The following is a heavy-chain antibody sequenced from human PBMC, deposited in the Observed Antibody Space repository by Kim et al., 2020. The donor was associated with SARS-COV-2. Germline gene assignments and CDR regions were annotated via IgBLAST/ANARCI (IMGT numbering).Heavy chain of an antibody. D-gene: IGHD6-19*01. Sequence: GGSLRLSCVASGFTISSHAMSWVRQSPRKGLEWVSGINADDKNTYYADSVKGRFTISRDFSKNTMYLQMNNLRAEDTAIYYCAQDPRVAYNSAYHYF. CDR3: AQDPRVAYNSAYHYF. J-gene: IGHJ4*01. V-gene: IGHV3-23*03. CDR2: INADDKNT. CDR1: GFTISSHA.